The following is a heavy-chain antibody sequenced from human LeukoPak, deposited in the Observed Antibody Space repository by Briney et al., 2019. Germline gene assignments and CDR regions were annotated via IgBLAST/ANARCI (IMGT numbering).Heavy chain of an antibody. J-gene: IGHJ3*02. D-gene: IGHD3-10*01. CDR1: GGTFSSYA. V-gene: IGHV1-18*01. CDR3: ARVPSLTMGDDAFDI. Sequence: ASVKVSCKASGGTFSSYAISWVRQAPGQGLEWMGWISAYNGNTNYAQKLQGRVTMTTDTSTSTAYMELRSLRSDDTAVYYCARVPSLTMGDDAFDIWGQGTMVTVSS. CDR2: ISAYNGNT.